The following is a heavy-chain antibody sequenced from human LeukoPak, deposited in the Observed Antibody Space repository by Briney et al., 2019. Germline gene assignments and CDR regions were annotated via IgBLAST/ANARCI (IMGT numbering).Heavy chain of an antibody. CDR2: ISESGDAT. CDR3: GSPYGSGSNNWLDP. CDR1: GFTFSNFG. V-gene: IGHV3-23*01. Sequence: PGGSLRLSCLASGFTFSNFGMSWVRHTAGKGLEWVSAISESGDATFYADSVQGRFTISRDNFKNTLYLQMNSLRAEDTAVYYRGSPYGSGSNNWLDPWGQGTLVTVYS. D-gene: IGHD3-10*01. J-gene: IGHJ5*02.